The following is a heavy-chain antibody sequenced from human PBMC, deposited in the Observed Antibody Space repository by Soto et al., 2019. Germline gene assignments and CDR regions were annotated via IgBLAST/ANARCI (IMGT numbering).Heavy chain of an antibody. V-gene: IGHV1-2*02. CDR1: GYTFTGYY. D-gene: IGHD1-26*01. CDR3: AKGGAIVAAGTRVYLYKAIDV. Sequence: ASVKVSCKASGYTFTGYYVHWVRQAPGQGLEWMGWINPNSGDTYLAQRFQGRVTMNRDTSIGTAYMELRGLTSDDTAEYYCAKGGAIVAAGTRVYLYKAIDVCGQGTTVTVPS. J-gene: IGHJ6*02. CDR2: INPNSGDT.